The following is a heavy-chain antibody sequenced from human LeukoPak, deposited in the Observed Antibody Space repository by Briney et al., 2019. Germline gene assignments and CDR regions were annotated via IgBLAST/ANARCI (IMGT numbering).Heavy chain of an antibody. CDR2: ISGSGGST. V-gene: IGHV3-23*01. J-gene: IGHJ4*02. D-gene: IGHD1-26*01. CDR1: GFTFGDYT. Sequence: GGSLRLSCTTSGFTFGDYTVSWVRQAPGKGLEWVSAISGSGGSTYYADSVKGRFTISRDNSKNTLYLQMNSLRAEDTAVYYCAKGLGATRHVWYFDYWGQGTLVTVSS. CDR3: AKGLGATRHVWYFDY.